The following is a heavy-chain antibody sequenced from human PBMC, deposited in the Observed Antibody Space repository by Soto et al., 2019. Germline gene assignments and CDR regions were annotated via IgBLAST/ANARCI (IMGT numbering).Heavy chain of an antibody. CDR3: ASMTTDVYYFDY. V-gene: IGHV4-30-2*01. CDR1: GGSISSGGYS. D-gene: IGHD4-17*01. Sequence: SETLSLTCAVSGGSISSGGYSWSWIRQPPGKGLEWIGYIYHSGSTYYNPSLKSRVTISVDRSKNQFSLKLSSVTAADTAVYYCASMTTDVYYFDYWGQGTLVTVS. J-gene: IGHJ4*02. CDR2: IYHSGST.